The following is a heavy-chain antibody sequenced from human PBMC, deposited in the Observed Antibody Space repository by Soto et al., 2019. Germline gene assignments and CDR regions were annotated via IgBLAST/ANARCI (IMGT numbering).Heavy chain of an antibody. J-gene: IGHJ4*02. CDR3: ATGGWGSSWYEGGSRIDY. CDR2: IGPAGDT. CDR1: GFTFSSYD. D-gene: IGHD6-13*01. V-gene: IGHV3-13*01. Sequence: EVQLMESGGGLVQPGGSLRLSCAASGFTFSSYDMHWVRQPPGKGLEWVSAIGPAGDTYYPGSVQGRFTISRDNAKNSLYLQVNTLRAEDTAIYYCATGGWGSSWYEGGSRIDYWGQGTLVSVSS.